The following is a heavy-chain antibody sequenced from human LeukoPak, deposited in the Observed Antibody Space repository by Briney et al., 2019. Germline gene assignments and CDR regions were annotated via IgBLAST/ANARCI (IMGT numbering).Heavy chain of an antibody. V-gene: IGHV1-69*13. CDR3: AYSSSPQYYFDY. CDR2: IIPIFGTA. Sequence: SVKVSCKASGYTFTSYGISWVRQAPGQGLEWMGGIIPIFGTANYAQKFQGRVTITADESTSTAYMELSSLRSEDTAVYYCAYSSSPQYYFDYWGQGTLVTVSS. J-gene: IGHJ4*02. D-gene: IGHD6-6*01. CDR1: GYTFTSYG.